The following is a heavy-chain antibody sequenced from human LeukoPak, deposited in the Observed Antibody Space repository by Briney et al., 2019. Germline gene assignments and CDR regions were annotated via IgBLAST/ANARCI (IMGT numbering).Heavy chain of an antibody. J-gene: IGHJ4*02. CDR3: AREGDWELNFAADY. CDR2: ISSSGSTI. Sequence: PGGSLRLSCAAPGFTFSSYEMNWVRQAPGKGLEWVSYISSSGSTIYYADSVKGRFTISRDNAKNSLYLQMNSLRAEDTAVYYCAREGDWELNFAADYWGQGTMVTVSS. D-gene: IGHD1-26*01. CDR1: GFTFSSYE. V-gene: IGHV3-48*03.